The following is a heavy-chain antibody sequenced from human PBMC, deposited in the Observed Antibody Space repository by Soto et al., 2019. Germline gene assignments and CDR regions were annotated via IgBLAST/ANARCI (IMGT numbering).Heavy chain of an antibody. J-gene: IGHJ3*02. CDR2: ISWNSGSI. CDR1: GFTFDDYA. CDR3: AKDDAFDI. Sequence: EVQLVESGGGLVQPGRSLRLSCAASGFTFDDYAMHWVRQAPGKGLEWVPGISWNSGSIGYADSVKGRFTISRDNAKNSLYLQMNSLRAEDTALYYCAKDDAFDIWGQGTMVTVSS. V-gene: IGHV3-9*01.